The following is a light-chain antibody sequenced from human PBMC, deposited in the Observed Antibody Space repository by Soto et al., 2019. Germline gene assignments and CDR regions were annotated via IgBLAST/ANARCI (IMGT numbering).Light chain of an antibody. CDR2: QAS. J-gene: IGKJ1*01. V-gene: IGKV1-5*03. CDR3: QHYDTYPLT. Sequence: DIQMTQSPSTLSASVGDRVSVTCRASQSISSWLDWYQQKPGKAPKLLIYQASNLESGVPSRFSGSATESDLTHTNSSLQPDDFATYYCQHYDTYPLTFGQGTKVEIK. CDR1: QSISSW.